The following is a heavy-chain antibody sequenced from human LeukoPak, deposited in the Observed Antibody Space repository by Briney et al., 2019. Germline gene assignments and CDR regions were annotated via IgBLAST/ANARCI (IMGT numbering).Heavy chain of an antibody. V-gene: IGHV1-18*01. CDR3: ARDQGYTSEWLDY. D-gene: IGHD6-19*01. Sequence: ASVKVSCKASGNTFSNYGISWVRQAPGQGLEWMGWISGFNGYTRYAQNLQGRVTMTTDTPTSTAYMELRSLISDDTAVYYCARDQGYTSEWLDYWGQGTLVTVSS. CDR1: GNTFSNYG. J-gene: IGHJ4*02. CDR2: ISGFNGYT.